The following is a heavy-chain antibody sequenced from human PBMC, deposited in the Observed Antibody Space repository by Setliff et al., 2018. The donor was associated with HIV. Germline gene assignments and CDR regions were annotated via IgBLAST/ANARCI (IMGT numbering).Heavy chain of an antibody. CDR3: ARDSNPAGSPGYEYARRGAFDL. CDR2: INYRGVT. CDR1: GGSISTNY. Sequence: SETLSLTCTVSGGSISTNYWNWIRQSPGTGLEWIGDINYRGVTYYNPSLKSRVTFSLDTSKNQFSLTLTSVTAADTAVYYCARDSNPAGSPGYEYARRGAFDLWGPGTPVTVSS. D-gene: IGHD5-12*01. V-gene: IGHV4-59*01. J-gene: IGHJ3*01.